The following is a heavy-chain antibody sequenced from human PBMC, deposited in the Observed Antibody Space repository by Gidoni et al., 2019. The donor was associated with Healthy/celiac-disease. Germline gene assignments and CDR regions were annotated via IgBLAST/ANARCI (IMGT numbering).Heavy chain of an antibody. V-gene: IGHV4-59*08. J-gene: IGHJ4*02. CDR2: IYYSGST. Sequence: QVQLQESGPGLVKPSQTLSLTCTVPGGSISSYDWSWIRQPPGTGLEWIGYIYYSGSTNYNPALKSRVTISGDTSKNQFSLKLSSGTAADTAVYYWARRLFSYFDYWGQGTLVTVSS. CDR1: GGSISSYD. D-gene: IGHD3-16*01. CDR3: ARRLFSYFDY.